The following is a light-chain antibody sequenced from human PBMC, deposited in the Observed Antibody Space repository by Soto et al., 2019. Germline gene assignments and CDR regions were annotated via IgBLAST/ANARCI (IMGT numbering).Light chain of an antibody. CDR3: SSYTSSSTRV. J-gene: IGLJ1*01. CDR1: SSDVGGYNY. CDR2: DVS. Sequence: QSVLTQPASVSGSPGQSITISCTGTSSDVGGYNYVSWYQQHPGKAPKLMIYDVSNRPSGVSNRFSGSKSANTASLTISGLQAEEEAEYYCSSYTSSSTRVFGTGTKVTVL. V-gene: IGLV2-14*01.